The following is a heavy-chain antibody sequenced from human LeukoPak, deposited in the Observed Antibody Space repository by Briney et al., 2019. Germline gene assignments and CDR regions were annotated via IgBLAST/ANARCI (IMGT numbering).Heavy chain of an antibody. V-gene: IGHV3-21*01. CDR2: ISSSSSYI. Sequence: GGSLRLSCAASGFTFSTYSMNWVRQAPGKGLEWVSSISSSSSYIYYADSVKGRFTISRDNAENSLYLQMNSLRAEDTAVYYCARGVSYGSGSYYYFDYWGQGNLVTVSS. J-gene: IGHJ4*02. CDR3: ARGVSYGSGSYYYFDY. D-gene: IGHD3-10*01. CDR1: GFTFSTYS.